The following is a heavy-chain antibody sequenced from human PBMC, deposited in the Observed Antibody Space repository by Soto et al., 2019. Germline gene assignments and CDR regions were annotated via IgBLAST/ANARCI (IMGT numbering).Heavy chain of an antibody. D-gene: IGHD6-6*01. Sequence: SETLSLTCTVSGGSISSGDYYRSWIRQPPGKGLEWIGYIYYSGSTYYNPSLKSRVTISLDTSKNQFSLKLSSVTAADTAVYYCARVGSSIAVWPFDYWGQGTLVTVSS. CDR2: IYYSGST. J-gene: IGHJ4*02. CDR3: ARVGSSIAVWPFDY. CDR1: GGSISSGDYY. V-gene: IGHV4-30-4*01.